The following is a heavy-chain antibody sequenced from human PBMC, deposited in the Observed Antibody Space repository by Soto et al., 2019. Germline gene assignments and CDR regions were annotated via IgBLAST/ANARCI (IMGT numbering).Heavy chain of an antibody. J-gene: IGHJ4*02. Sequence: PSETLSLTCTVSGGSVSSGSYYWSGIRQPPGKGLEWIGYIYYSGSTNYNPSLKSRVTISVDTSKNQFSLNLSSVTAADTAVYYCAREGSGRIFDYWGQGTLVTVSS. V-gene: IGHV4-61*01. CDR1: GGSVSSGSYY. CDR3: AREGSGRIFDY. D-gene: IGHD3-3*01. CDR2: IYYSGST.